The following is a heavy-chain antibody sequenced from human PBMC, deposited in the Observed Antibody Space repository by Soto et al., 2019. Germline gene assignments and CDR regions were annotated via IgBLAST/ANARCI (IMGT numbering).Heavy chain of an antibody. CDR1: GYTFTSFA. V-gene: IGHV1-3*01. Sequence: ASVKVSCKASGYTFTSFAMHWVRQAPGQRLEWMGWINAGNGNTKYSQKFQGRVTITRDTSASTAYMELSSLRSEDTAVYYCASGQDSGGGLDVWGKGTTDPVSP. CDR3: ASGQDSGGGLDV. D-gene: IGHD3-16*01. J-gene: IGHJ6*04. CDR2: INAGNGNT.